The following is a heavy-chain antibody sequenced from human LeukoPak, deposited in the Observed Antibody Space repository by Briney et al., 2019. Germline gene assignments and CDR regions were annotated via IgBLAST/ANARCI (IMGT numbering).Heavy chain of an antibody. CDR2: ISYDGSNK. V-gene: IGHV3-30*18. CDR3: AKEAMAESNYFDY. J-gene: IGHJ4*02. CDR1: GFTFSSYG. Sequence: GGSLRLSCAASGFTFSSYGMHWVRQAPGKGLEWVAVISYDGSNKYYADSVKGRFTISRDNSKNTLYLQMNSLRAEDTAVYYCAKEAMAESNYFDYWGQGTLVTVSS. D-gene: IGHD5-18*01.